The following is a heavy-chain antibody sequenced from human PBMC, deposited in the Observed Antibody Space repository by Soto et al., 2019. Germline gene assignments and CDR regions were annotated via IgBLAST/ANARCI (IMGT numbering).Heavy chain of an antibody. Sequence: GGSLRLSCAASGFTFSSYGMHWVRQAPGKGLEWVAVIWYDGSNKYYADSVKGRFTISRDNSKNTLYLQMNSLRAEDTAVYYCARDIAVAGTGGAFDIWGQGTMVTVSS. CDR1: GFTFSSYG. J-gene: IGHJ3*02. D-gene: IGHD6-19*01. V-gene: IGHV3-33*01. CDR2: IWYDGSNK. CDR3: ARDIAVAGTGGAFDI.